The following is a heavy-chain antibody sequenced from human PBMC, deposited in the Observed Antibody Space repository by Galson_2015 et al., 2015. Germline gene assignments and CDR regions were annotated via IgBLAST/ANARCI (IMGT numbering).Heavy chain of an antibody. CDR3: ARHRGLYGDYYLDH. J-gene: IGHJ4*02. CDR2: IDPGDSST. V-gene: IGHV5-10-1*01. CDR1: GYSFSIYW. D-gene: IGHD4-17*01. Sequence: QSGAEVKKPGESLRISCQGSGYSFSIYWITWVRQMPGKGLEWMGGIDPGDSSTKYSPSFQGHVTISADKSISTAYLQWSGLKASDTAVYYCARHRGLYGDYYLDHWGQGTLVTVSS.